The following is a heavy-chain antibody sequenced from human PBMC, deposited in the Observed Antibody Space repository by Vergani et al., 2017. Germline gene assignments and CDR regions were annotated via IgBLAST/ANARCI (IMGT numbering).Heavy chain of an antibody. V-gene: IGHV3-30*04. CDR2: ISYDGSNK. J-gene: IGHJ4*02. CDR1: GFTFSSYA. CDR3: ARDIRIGVAGRGGIFDY. D-gene: IGHD6-19*01. Sequence: QVQLVESGGGVVQPGRSLRLSCAASGFTFSSYAMPWVRQAPGKGLEWVAVISYDGSNKYYADSVKGRFTISRDNSKNTLYLQMNSLRAEDTAVYYWARDIRIGVAGRGGIFDYWGQGTLVTVSS.